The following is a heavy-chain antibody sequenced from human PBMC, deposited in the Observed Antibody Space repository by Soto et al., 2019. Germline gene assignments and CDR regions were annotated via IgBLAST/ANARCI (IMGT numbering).Heavy chain of an antibody. CDR2: ISGYNGDT. D-gene: IGHD2-8*01. CDR3: AKNGQPPYYYYGMDV. CDR1: GYTFSRYG. V-gene: IGHV1-18*01. Sequence: QGQLVQSGPEAKKPGASVKVSCKASGYTFSRYGISWVRQAPGQGLEWMGWISGYNGDTKYAQKVKGRVTMTIDTSRYTAYIVLRSLTSDDTAIYYCAKNGQPPYYYYGMDVWGQGTTISVSS. J-gene: IGHJ6*02.